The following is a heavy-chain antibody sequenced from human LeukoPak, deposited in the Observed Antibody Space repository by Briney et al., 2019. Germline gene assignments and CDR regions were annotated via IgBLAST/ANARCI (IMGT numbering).Heavy chain of an antibody. CDR2: ISYDESNK. Sequence: PGGSLRLSCTASGFTFRSHSMNWVRQAPGKGLEWVAVISYDESNKNYADSVKGRFTISRDNSKNTLYLQMNSLRVGDTAVYFCAKYGSYNYFDTSPDYWGQGTLVTVSS. CDR3: AKYGSYNYFDTSPDY. V-gene: IGHV3-30*18. D-gene: IGHD3-22*01. J-gene: IGHJ4*02. CDR1: GFTFRSHS.